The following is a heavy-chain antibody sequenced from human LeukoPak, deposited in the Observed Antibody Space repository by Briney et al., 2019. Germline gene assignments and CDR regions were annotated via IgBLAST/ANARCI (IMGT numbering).Heavy chain of an antibody. J-gene: IGHJ4*02. V-gene: IGHV3-23*01. CDR2: ISGSGGST. CDR1: GFTFSSYA. CDR3: AKDPSYSGSYYDY. D-gene: IGHD1-26*01. Sequence: GGSLRLSCAASGFTFSSYAMSWVRRAPGKGLEWVSAISGSGGSTYYADSVKGRFTISRDNSKNTLYLQMNSLRAEDTAVYYCAKDPSYSGSYYDYWGQGTLVTVSS.